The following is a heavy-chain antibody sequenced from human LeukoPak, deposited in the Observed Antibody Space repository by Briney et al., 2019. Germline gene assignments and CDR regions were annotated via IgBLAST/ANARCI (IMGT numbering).Heavy chain of an antibody. CDR2: INHSGST. J-gene: IGHJ6*02. CDR3: ARLGYCSSTSCSNYYYYGMDV. Sequence: SETLSLTCAVYGGSFSGYYWSWIRQPPGKGLEWIGEINHSGSTNYNPSLKSRVTISVDTSKNQFSLKLRSVTAADTAVYYCARLGYCSSTSCSNYYYYGMDVWGQGTTVTVSS. CDR1: GGSFSGYY. D-gene: IGHD2-2*01. V-gene: IGHV4-34*01.